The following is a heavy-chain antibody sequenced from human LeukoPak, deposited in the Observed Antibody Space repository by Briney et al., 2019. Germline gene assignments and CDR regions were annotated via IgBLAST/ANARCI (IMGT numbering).Heavy chain of an antibody. Sequence: GGSLRLSCAASGLTVSSSYAMSWVRQAPGKGLEWVSATSGSDGSTYYGDSVKGRFTISRDNSKNTLYLQMNSLRAEDTAIYYCAKDRDWNYVSGMDVWGQGTTVTVSS. J-gene: IGHJ6*02. CDR1: GLTVSSSYA. CDR3: AKDRDWNYVSGMDV. D-gene: IGHD1-7*01. V-gene: IGHV3-23*01. CDR2: TSGSDGST.